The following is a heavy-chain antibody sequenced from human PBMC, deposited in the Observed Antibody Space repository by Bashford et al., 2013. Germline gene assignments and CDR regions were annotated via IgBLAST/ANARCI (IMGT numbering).Heavy chain of an antibody. CDR2: IWYDGSND. CDR3: ATYIGSCSGGNCYSKGYFNY. Sequence: VRQAPGKGLEWVALIWYDGSNDNYADSVKGRFTVSRDNSKSTLYLQMNSLRAEDTAVYYCATYIGSCSGGNCYSKGYFNYWGQGTLVTVSS. V-gene: IGHV3-33*01. D-gene: IGHD2-15*01. J-gene: IGHJ4*02.